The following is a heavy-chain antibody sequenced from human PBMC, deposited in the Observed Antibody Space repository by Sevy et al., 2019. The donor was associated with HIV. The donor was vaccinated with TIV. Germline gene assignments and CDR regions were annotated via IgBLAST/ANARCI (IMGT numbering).Heavy chain of an antibody. V-gene: IGHV3-9*01. CDR3: VRDMSPTLGTGYNWFDL. CDR1: GFVFEDFA. CDR2: LTGDGSKK. Sequence: GGSLRLSCVGSGFVFEDFAVHWVRRSPGKGLEWVSGLTGDGSKKFYEGSVKGRFTISRDNARNSIYLQMNNMKFDDTAFYYCVRDMSPTLGTGYNWFDLWGQGTLVTVSS. J-gene: IGHJ5*02.